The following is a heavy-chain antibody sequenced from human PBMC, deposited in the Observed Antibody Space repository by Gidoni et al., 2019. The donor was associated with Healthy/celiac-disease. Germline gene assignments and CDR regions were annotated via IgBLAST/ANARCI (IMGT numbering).Heavy chain of an antibody. Sequence: QVQLVQSGAEVKKPGASVKVSCKASGYTFTSYYMHWVRQAPGQGFEWMGIINPSGGSTSYAQKFQGRVTMTRDTSTSTVYMELSSLRSDDTAVYYCASNPSYHNWFDPWGQGTLVTVSS. CDR3: ASNPSYHNWFDP. V-gene: IGHV1-46*01. J-gene: IGHJ5*02. D-gene: IGHD2-2*01. CDR2: INPSGGST. CDR1: GYTFTSYY.